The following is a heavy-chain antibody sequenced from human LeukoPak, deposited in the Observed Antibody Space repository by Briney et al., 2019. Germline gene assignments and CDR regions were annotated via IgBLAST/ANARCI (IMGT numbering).Heavy chain of an antibody. CDR3: AKDIVGDWSSYYFDY. D-gene: IGHD1-26*01. V-gene: IGHV3-23*01. CDR1: GFTFSSYA. J-gene: IGHJ4*02. CDR2: ISGNGGSS. Sequence: PGGSLRLSCAASGFTFSSYAMGWVRQAPGKGLEWVSAISGNGGSSYYADSVKGRFTISRDNSKNTLYLQMKSLRAEDTAVYYCAKDIVGDWSSYYFDYWGQGTLVTVSS.